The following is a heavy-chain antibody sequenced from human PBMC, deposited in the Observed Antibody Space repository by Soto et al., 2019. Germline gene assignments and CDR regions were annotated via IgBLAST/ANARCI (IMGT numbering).Heavy chain of an antibody. Sequence: PVGSLRLSCSASGFTFSSYAMHWVRQAPGKGLEYVSAISSNGGSTYYADSVKGRFTISRDNSKNTLYLQMSSLRAEDTAVYYCVKARSSYDRWFDPWGQGTLVTVSS. CDR2: ISSNGGST. D-gene: IGHD3-22*01. CDR3: VKARSSYDRWFDP. CDR1: GFTFSSYA. V-gene: IGHV3-64D*06. J-gene: IGHJ5*02.